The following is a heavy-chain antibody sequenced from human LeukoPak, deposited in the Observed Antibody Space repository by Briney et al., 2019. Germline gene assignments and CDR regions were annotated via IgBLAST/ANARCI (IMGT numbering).Heavy chain of an antibody. CDR3: ASASIAAAGTGPPFFDY. V-gene: IGHV4-39*01. CDR1: GGSISSSRYY. CDR2: IYYSGST. J-gene: IGHJ4*02. Sequence: SETLSLTYTVSGGSISSSRYYWGWIRQPPGKGLEWIGSIYYSGSTYYNPSLKSRVTISVDTSKNQFSLKLSSVTAADTAVYYCASASIAAAGTGPPFFDYWGQGTLVTVSS. D-gene: IGHD6-13*01.